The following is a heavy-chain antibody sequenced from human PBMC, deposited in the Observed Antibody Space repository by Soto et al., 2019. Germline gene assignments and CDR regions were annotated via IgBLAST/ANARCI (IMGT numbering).Heavy chain of an antibody. V-gene: IGHV4-61*08. D-gene: IGHD1-26*01. CDR3: AKTWHKRWEVHGNFDS. CDR1: GCSVSSGGYY. CDR2: MDYSGST. J-gene: IGHJ4*02. Sequence: QVQLQESGPGLVRPSETLSLTCTVSGCSVSSGGYYWSWIRRHPVKRLVWIGFMDYSGSTNYSPSLQSRVTMSLDTSKNQFTLRLASVAGADTGVYYWAKTWHKRWEVHGNFDSWGQGTLVVGSS.